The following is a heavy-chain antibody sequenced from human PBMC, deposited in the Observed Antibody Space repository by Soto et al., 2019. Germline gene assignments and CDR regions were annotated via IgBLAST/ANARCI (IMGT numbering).Heavy chain of an antibody. CDR3: AKPEHYYDSSGYYSYFDY. J-gene: IGHJ4*02. CDR1: GFTFSSYG. CDR2: IWYDGSNK. Sequence: GSLRLSCAASGFTFSSYGMHWVRQAPGKGLEWVAVIWYDGSNKYYADSVKGRFTISRDNSKNTLYLQMNSLRAEDTAVYYCAKPEHYYDSSGYYSYFDYWGQGTLVTVSS. D-gene: IGHD3-22*01. V-gene: IGHV3-30*02.